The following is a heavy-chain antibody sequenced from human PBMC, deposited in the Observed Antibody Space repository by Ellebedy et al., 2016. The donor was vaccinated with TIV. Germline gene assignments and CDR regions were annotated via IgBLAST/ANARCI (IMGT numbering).Heavy chain of an antibody. J-gene: IGHJ6*02. CDR1: GFTFSSYA. Sequence: GESLKISCAASGFTFSSYAMHWVRQAPGKGLEYVSAISSNGGSTYYADSVKGRFTISRDNSKNTLYLQMSSLRAEDTAVYYCVRAGLLRAYYYGMDVWGQGTTVTVSS. V-gene: IGHV3-64D*06. CDR2: ISSNGGST. CDR3: VRAGLLRAYYYGMDV. D-gene: IGHD3-3*01.